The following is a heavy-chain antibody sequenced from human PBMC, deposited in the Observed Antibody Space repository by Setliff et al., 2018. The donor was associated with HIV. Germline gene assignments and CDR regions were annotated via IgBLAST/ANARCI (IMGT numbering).Heavy chain of an antibody. CDR3: ARLRGLNLEPFDY. Sequence: SETLSLTCTVSGDSISSSDYYWGWIRQPPGKGLEWIGSIYYSGSTYYKPSLKSRVTISVDTSKNQFSLKLSSVTAADTAVYYCARLRGLNLEPFDYWGQGTLVTVS. CDR2: IYYSGST. V-gene: IGHV4-39*01. D-gene: IGHD1-1*01. CDR1: GDSISSSDYY. J-gene: IGHJ4*02.